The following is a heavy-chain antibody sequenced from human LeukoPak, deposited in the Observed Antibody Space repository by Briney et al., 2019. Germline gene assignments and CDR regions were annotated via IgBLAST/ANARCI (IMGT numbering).Heavy chain of an antibody. CDR1: GLTFSSYA. Sequence: PGGSLRLSCAASGLTFSSYAMSWVRQAPGKGLEWVSAISGSGGSTYYADSVKGRFTISRDNSKNTLYLQMNSLRAEDTAVYYCAKVNYYDSSGYLTGFDYWGQGTLVTVSS. J-gene: IGHJ4*02. CDR3: AKVNYYDSSGYLTGFDY. V-gene: IGHV3-23*01. CDR2: ISGSGGST. D-gene: IGHD3-22*01.